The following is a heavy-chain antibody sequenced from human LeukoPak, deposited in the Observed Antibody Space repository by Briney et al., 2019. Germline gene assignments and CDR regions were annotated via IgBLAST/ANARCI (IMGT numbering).Heavy chain of an antibody. CDR2: ISSPGSTI. CDR3: ARGSGPPFYLDS. V-gene: IGHV3-11*04. Sequence: PGGSLRLSCAASGFRFSDFFMTWIRQAPGKGLESVSYISSPGSTIYYADSVRGRFTISRDNAKNLLYLQMNSLTPKDTAVYYCARGSGPPFYLDSWGQGTLVTVSS. D-gene: IGHD2-15*01. J-gene: IGHJ4*02. CDR1: GFRFSDFF.